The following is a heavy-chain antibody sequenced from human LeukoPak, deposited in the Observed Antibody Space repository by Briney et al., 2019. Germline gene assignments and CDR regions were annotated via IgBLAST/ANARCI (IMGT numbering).Heavy chain of an antibody. CDR2: IYHSGST. J-gene: IGHJ4*02. CDR1: GYSISSGYY. V-gene: IGHV4-38-2*02. D-gene: IGHD3-22*01. Sequence: PSETLSLTCTVSGYSISSGYYWGWIRQPPGKGLEWIGSIYHSGSTYYNPSLKSRVTISVDTSKNQFSLKLSSVTAADTAVYYCARGRHWYDSSGYDYWGQGTLVTVSS. CDR3: ARGRHWYDSSGYDY.